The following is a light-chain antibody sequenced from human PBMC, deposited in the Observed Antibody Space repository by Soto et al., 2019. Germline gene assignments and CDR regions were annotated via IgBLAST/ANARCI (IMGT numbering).Light chain of an antibody. CDR2: DSS. CDR3: QQRNNWPLT. J-gene: IGKJ3*01. CDR1: QSVNSY. Sequence: EIVLTQSPATLSLSPGERAALSCRASQSVNSYLAWYQQKPGQAPRLLIYDSSNRATGIPARFSGSGSGTDFTLTISSLEPEDSAVYYCQQRNNWPLTFGPGTRWIS. V-gene: IGKV3-11*01.